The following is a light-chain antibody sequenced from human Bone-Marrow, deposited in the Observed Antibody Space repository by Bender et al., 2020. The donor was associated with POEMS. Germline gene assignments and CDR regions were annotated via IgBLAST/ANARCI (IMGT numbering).Light chain of an antibody. CDR3: SSYTSSDTLL. Sequence: QSALTQPASVSGFPGQSITISCTGTSSDVGTYNFVSWYQQLPGKAPKLMIHNVSDRPSGVSNRFSGSKSGNTASLTISGLQPEDEADYYCSSYTSSDTLLFGGGTKLTVL. CDR1: SSDVGTYNF. CDR2: NVS. V-gene: IGLV2-14*03. J-gene: IGLJ2*01.